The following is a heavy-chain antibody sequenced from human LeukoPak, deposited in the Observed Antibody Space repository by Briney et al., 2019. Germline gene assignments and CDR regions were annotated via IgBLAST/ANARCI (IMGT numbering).Heavy chain of an antibody. CDR1: GYTFTSYA. D-gene: IGHD2-2*01. CDR3: AREGCSSTSCFQDYYFDY. V-gene: IGHV1-3*01. CDR2: INAGNGNT. Sequence: ASVKVSCKASGYTFTSYAMHWVRQAPGQRLEWMGWINAGNGNTKYSQKLQGRVTITRDTSASTAYMELSSLRSEDTAVYYCAREGCSSTSCFQDYYFDYWGQGTLVTVSS. J-gene: IGHJ4*02.